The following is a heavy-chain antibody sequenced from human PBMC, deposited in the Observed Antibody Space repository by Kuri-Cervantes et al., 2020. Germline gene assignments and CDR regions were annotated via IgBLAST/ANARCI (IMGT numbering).Heavy chain of an antibody. CDR1: GYSISSGYY. V-gene: IGHV4-38-2*01. CDR2: IYHSGST. Sequence: SETLSLTCAVSGYSISSGYYWGWIRQPPGKGLEWIGSIYHSGSTNYNPSLKSRVTISVDTSKNQFSLKLSSVTAADTAVYYCARGHELLWFGEPIWGDAFDIWGQGTMVTVSS. J-gene: IGHJ3*02. D-gene: IGHD3-10*01. CDR3: ARGHELLWFGEPIWGDAFDI.